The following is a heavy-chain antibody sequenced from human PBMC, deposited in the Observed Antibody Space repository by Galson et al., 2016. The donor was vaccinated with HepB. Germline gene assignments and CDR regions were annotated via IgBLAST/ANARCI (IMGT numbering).Heavy chain of an antibody. V-gene: IGHV3-53*01. Sequence: SLRLSCAASGFIVSSNYMSWVRQAPGKGLEWVSVIHGGGSTYYADSVRGRFTISRDNSKNTLDLQMNSLRAEDTAVYYCARGGATRVDYWGQGTLVTVSS. CDR3: ARGGATRVDY. J-gene: IGHJ4*02. CDR2: IHGGGST. CDR1: GFIVSSNY.